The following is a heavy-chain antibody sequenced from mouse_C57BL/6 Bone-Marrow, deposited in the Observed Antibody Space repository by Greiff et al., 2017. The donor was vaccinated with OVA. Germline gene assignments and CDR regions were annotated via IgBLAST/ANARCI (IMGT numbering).Heavy chain of an antibody. D-gene: IGHD2-1*01. CDR3: AGDLLWPPAWFAY. CDR2: ISDGGSYT. V-gene: IGHV5-4*01. Sequence: EVQLQQSGGGLVKPGGSLKLSCAASGFTFSSYAMSWVRQTPEKRLEWVATISDGGSYTYYPDNVKGRFTISRDNAKNNLYLQMSHLKSEDTAMYYCAGDLLWPPAWFAYWGQGTLVTVSA. J-gene: IGHJ3*01. CDR1: GFTFSSYA.